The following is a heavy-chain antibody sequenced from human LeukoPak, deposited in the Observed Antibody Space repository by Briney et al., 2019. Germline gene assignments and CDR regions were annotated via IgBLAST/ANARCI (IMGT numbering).Heavy chain of an antibody. CDR2: ISAYNGNT. CDR1: GYTFNSYG. D-gene: IGHD2-2*01. J-gene: IGHJ3*02. Sequence: ASVKVSCKASGYTFNSYGISWVRQAPGQGLEWMGWISAYNGNTNYAQKLQGRVTMTTDTSTSTAYMELRSLRSDDTAVYYCARVDCSSTSCYRLNAFDAFDIWGQGTMVTVSS. V-gene: IGHV1-18*01. CDR3: ARVDCSSTSCYRLNAFDAFDI.